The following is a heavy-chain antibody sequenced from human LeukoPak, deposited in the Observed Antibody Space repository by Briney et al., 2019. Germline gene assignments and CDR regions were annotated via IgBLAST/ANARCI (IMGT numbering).Heavy chain of an antibody. V-gene: IGHV3-30*03. D-gene: IGHD3-10*01. CDR1: GFTFSNYA. Sequence: GGSLRLSCAASGFTFSNYAMNWVRQAPGKGLEWVAVLSYDGSNKYYADSVKGRFTISRDNSKDTLYLQINSLRAEDTAVYYCARSDYSGSGSLVYWGQGTLVTVS. J-gene: IGHJ4*02. CDR3: ARSDYSGSGSLVY. CDR2: LSYDGSNK.